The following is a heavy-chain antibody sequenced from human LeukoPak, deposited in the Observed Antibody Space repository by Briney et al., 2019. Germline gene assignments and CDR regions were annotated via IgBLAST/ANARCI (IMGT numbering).Heavy chain of an antibody. J-gene: IGHJ3*02. D-gene: IGHD5-24*01. Sequence: GASVKVSCKVSGYTLTELSMHWVRQAPGQGLEWMGLINPTAGNTYYAQRFQGRVTMTRNTSTSTVYMELSSLRSEDTAVYYCARIRDGYNDAYDIWGQGTMVTVPS. CDR3: ARIRDGYNDAYDI. CDR1: GYTLTELS. CDR2: INPTAGNT. V-gene: IGHV1-46*01.